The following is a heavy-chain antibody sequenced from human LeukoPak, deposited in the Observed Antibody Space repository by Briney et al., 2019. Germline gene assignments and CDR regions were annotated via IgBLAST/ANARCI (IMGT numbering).Heavy chain of an antibody. Sequence: PSEILSLTCTVSGGSITISNSYWAWIRQPPGKGLEWIGSIYHGGTTYYNPSLKSRVTIAVDTSKNQFSLRVTSLSAADTAVYYCAREERQQLGGWFGPWGQGTLVTVSS. V-gene: IGHV4-39*07. J-gene: IGHJ5*02. D-gene: IGHD6-13*01. CDR1: GGSITISNSY. CDR2: IYHGGTT. CDR3: AREERQQLGGWFGP.